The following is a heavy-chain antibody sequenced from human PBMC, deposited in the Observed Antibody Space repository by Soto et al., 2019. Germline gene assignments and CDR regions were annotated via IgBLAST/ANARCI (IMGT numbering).Heavy chain of an antibody. CDR3: AKYGYKYKSSSDY. CDR2: ISKDGGDK. J-gene: IGHJ4*02. Sequence: GGSLRLSCAASGFSFRRYAMHWVRQAPGKGLEWVAVISKDGGDKEYAESVKGRCTISRENSKSTVYLQMNSLRVEHPAVYYCAKYGYKYKSSSDYWGQGTLATVSS. D-gene: IGHD5-18*01. CDR1: GFSFRRYA. V-gene: IGHV3-30*18.